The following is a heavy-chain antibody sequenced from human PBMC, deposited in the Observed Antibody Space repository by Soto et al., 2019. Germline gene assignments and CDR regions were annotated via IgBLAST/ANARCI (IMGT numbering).Heavy chain of an antibody. CDR1: GFTVSSNY. D-gene: IGHD3-10*01. J-gene: IGHJ5*02. CDR3: SRDGAGSGVGPQGPNWFDP. Sequence: GGSLRLSCAVSGFTVSSNYMNWVRQAPGKGLEWVSFIYSGGNTYYADSVKGRFTISRDNSKNMLYLQMNSLRAEDTAVYYCSRDGAGSGVGPQGPNWFDPWGQGTLVTVSS. V-gene: IGHV3-66*01. CDR2: IYSGGNT.